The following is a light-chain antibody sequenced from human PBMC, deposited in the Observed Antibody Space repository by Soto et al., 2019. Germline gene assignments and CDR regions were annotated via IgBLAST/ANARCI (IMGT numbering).Light chain of an antibody. V-gene: IGKV3-11*01. CDR1: QSVSSY. J-gene: IGKJ2*01. Sequence: EIVLTQSAATLSLSPGERATLSCRASQSVSSYLAWYQQKPGQAPRLLIYDASNRATGIPARFSGSGSGTDFTLTIISLEPEDFAVYYCQQRSNWSYTFGQGTKLEIK. CDR3: QQRSNWSYT. CDR2: DAS.